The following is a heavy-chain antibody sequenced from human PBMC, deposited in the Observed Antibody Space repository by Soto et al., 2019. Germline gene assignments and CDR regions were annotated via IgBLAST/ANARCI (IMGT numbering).Heavy chain of an antibody. V-gene: IGHV3-21*01. CDR3: ASSPGYSSSWYDY. D-gene: IGHD6-13*01. CDR1: GFTFSSYT. CDR2: ISSSSSYI. Sequence: PGGSLRLSCAASGFTFSSYTMNWVRQAPGKGLEWVSSISSSSSYIYYADSAVKGRFTISRDNAKNSLYLQMNSLRAEDTAVYYCASSPGYSSSWYDYWGQGTLVTVSS. J-gene: IGHJ4*02.